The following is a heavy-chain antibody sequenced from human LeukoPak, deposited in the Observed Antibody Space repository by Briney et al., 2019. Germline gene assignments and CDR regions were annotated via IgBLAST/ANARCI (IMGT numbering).Heavy chain of an antibody. CDR2: ISAYKGNT. D-gene: IGHD1-1*01. CDR3: ARDRDWNLDY. CDR1: VYTFTTYG. J-gene: IGHJ4*02. V-gene: IGHV1-18*01. Sequence: ASGTVSFTSSVYTFTTYGISWVRQAPGQGLEGMGWISAYKGNTNYAQKFQGRVTMTTDTSTSTAYMELRSLTSDDTAVYYCARDRDWNLDYWGQGTLVTVSS.